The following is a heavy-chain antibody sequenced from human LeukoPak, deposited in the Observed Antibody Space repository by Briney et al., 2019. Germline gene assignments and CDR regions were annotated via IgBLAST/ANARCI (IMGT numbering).Heavy chain of an antibody. Sequence: GGSLRLSCAASGFTFSDSYMSWIRQAPGKGLEWVSYISGSSNDINYADSVKGRFTVSRDNTKNSLYLQMNSLRAEDTAVYYCARGGAARHDYWGQGTLVTVSS. CDR2: ISGSSNDI. J-gene: IGHJ4*02. D-gene: IGHD6-6*01. CDR3: ARGGAARHDY. CDR1: GFTFSDSY. V-gene: IGHV3-11*06.